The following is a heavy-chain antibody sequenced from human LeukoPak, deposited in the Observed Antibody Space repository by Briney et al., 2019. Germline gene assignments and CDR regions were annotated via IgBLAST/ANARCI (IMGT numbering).Heavy chain of an antibody. CDR3: ARGDIVVVPAARIWFDP. V-gene: IGHV4-30-4*01. D-gene: IGHD2-2*01. CDR2: MYYSGST. CDR1: GGSISSGDYY. Sequence: SETLSLTCTVSGGSISSGDYYWSWIRQPPGKGLEWIGYMYYSGSTYYNPSLKSRVTISVDTSKNQFSLKLSSVTAADTAVYYCARGDIVVVPAARIWFDPWGQGTLVTVSS. J-gene: IGHJ5*02.